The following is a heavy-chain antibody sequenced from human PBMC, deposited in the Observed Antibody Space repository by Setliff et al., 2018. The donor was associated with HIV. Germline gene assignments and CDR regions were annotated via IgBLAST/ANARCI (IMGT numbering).Heavy chain of an antibody. Sequence: SETLSLTCTVSGGSISSSSNYWGWIRQAPGKGLEWIGNIYYSGSTYYNPSLKSRVTISVDTSKNQFSLKLRSVTAADTAVYYCARYCSSTTCYPRNFDYWGQGTQVTVSS. CDR2: IYYSGST. V-gene: IGHV4-39*01. CDR3: ARYCSSTTCYPRNFDY. D-gene: IGHD2-2*01. J-gene: IGHJ4*02. CDR1: GGSISSSSNY.